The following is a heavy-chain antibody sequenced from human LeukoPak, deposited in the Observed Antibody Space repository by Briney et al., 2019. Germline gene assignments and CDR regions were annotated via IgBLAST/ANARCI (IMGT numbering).Heavy chain of an antibody. Sequence: SETLSLTCTVSGGSISGYYWSWIRQAAGEGLVYLGRIRSNESTNKNPSLNGRLSMSVDTSKNQVSLRLSSVTAADTAVYYCARDDPHGYTHGYEHYYYYMDIWGKGTTVTVSS. V-gene: IGHV4-4*07. CDR1: GGSISGYY. CDR2: IRSNEST. D-gene: IGHD5-18*01. CDR3: ARDDPHGYTHGYEHYYYYMDI. J-gene: IGHJ6*03.